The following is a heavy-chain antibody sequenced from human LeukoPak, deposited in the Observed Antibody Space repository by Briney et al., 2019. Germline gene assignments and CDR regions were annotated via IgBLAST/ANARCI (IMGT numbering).Heavy chain of an antibody. D-gene: IGHD1-26*01. J-gene: IGHJ5*02. CDR3: ARSGTANWFDP. CDR2: ISSSSSYI. CDR1: GFTLSSYS. V-gene: IGHV3-21*01. Sequence: TGGSLRLSCAPSGFTLSSYSMNWVRQAPGKGLEWVSTISSSSSYIYYADSVKGRFTMPRDNAKNSLYLQMNSLRAEDTAVYYCARSGTANWFDPWGQGTLVTVSS.